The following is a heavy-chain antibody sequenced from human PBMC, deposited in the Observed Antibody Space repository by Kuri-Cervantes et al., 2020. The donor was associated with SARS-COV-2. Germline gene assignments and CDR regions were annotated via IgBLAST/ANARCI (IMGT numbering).Heavy chain of an antibody. V-gene: IGHV4-30-2*01. CDR3: ARVHARGWFDP. J-gene: IGHJ5*02. CDR1: GGSISSGSYS. D-gene: IGHD6-6*01. Sequence: SETLSLTCTVSGGSISSGSYSWSWIRQPPGKGLEWIGYTYHSGSTYYNPSLKSRVTISVDRSKNQFSLKLSSVTAADTAVYYCARVHARGWFDPWGQGTLVTVSS. CDR2: TYHSGST.